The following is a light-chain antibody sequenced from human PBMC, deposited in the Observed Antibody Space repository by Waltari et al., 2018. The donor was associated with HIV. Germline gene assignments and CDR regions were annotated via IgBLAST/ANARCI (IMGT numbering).Light chain of an antibody. Sequence: QSVLTQPPSVSGTPGQRVPISCSGSSSNIGSNYVYWYQQLPGTAPKLLIYRNNQRPSGVPDRFSGSKSGTSASLAISGLRSEDEADYYCAAWDASLRGVFGTGTKVTVL. CDR1: SSNIGSNY. V-gene: IGLV1-47*01. J-gene: IGLJ1*01. CDR3: AAWDASLRGV. CDR2: RNN.